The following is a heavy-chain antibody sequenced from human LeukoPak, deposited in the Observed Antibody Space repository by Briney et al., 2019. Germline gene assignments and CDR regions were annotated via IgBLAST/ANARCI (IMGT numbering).Heavy chain of an antibody. CDR1: GYTFTGYY. CDR3: ARDDGGYYYYMDV. V-gene: IGHV1-18*04. Sequence: ASVKVSCKASGYTFTGYYMHWVRQAPGQGLEWMGWISAYNGNTNYAQKLQGRVTMTTDTSTSTAYMELRSLRSDDTAVYYCARDDGGYYYYMDVWGKGTTVTISS. J-gene: IGHJ6*03. CDR2: ISAYNGNT. D-gene: IGHD3-10*01.